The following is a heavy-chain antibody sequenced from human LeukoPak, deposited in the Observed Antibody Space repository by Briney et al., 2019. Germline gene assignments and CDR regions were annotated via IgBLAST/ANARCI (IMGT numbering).Heavy chain of an antibody. V-gene: IGHV4-39*01. Sequence: SETLSLTCTVSGGSFSSSSYYWGWIRQPPGKGLEWIGSIYYSGSTYYNPSLKSRVTISVDTSKNQFSLKLSSVTAADTAVYYCARHNYDSSGVLKYWGQGTLVTVSS. CDR1: GGSFSSSSYY. J-gene: IGHJ4*02. CDR2: IYYSGST. CDR3: ARHNYDSSGVLKY. D-gene: IGHD3-22*01.